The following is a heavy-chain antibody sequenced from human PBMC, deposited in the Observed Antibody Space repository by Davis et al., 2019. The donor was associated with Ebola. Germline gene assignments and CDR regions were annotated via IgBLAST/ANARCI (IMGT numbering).Heavy chain of an antibody. CDR3: ARGHNYAHEY. CDR1: GYTFTDYI. V-gene: IGHV1-2*06. CDR2: VILKSGAT. Sequence: ASVKVSCKASGYTFTDYIIHWMRQPPGQGLEWLGRVILKSGATNYAQKFQGRVTMTRDTSISTVYMELSSLRYDDTADYYCARGHNYAHEYWGQGTLVTVSS. D-gene: IGHD4-11*01. J-gene: IGHJ4*02.